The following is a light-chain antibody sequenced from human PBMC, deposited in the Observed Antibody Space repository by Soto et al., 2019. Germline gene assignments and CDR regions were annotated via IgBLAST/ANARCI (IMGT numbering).Light chain of an antibody. CDR1: LSVATF. V-gene: IGKV1-39*01. Sequence: DIQMTQSPSSLSASVGDRVAITCRASLSVATFLNWYQQRPGDAPKLLIYGASTLQSGVPARFRGSGSGTDFTLTISSLQREDSATYYCQQSYGTPRTFGQGTKLEIK. CDR2: GAS. CDR3: QQSYGTPRT. J-gene: IGKJ2*01.